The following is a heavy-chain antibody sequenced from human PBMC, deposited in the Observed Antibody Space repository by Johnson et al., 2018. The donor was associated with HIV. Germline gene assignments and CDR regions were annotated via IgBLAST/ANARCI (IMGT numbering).Heavy chain of an antibody. J-gene: IGHJ3*02. CDR3: ARVRTTMILGFDI. D-gene: IGHD3-22*01. CDR1: GFTFSSYA. V-gene: IGHV3-66*01. CDR2: VYSGGNT. Sequence: EVQLVESGGGLVQPGGSLRLSCAASGFTFSSYAMSWVRQAPGKGLAWVSIVYSGGNTYYADSVKGRFTISRDNSKDTLYLQMNSLRDEDTAVYYCARVRTTMILGFDIWGQGTMVTVSS.